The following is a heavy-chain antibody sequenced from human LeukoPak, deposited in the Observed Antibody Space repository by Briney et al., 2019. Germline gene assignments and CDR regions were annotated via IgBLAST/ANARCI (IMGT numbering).Heavy chain of an antibody. Sequence: GGSLRLSCAASGFTFTDSAMTWVRQAPGKGLEWVSAISTRGGDTIYTDSVKDRFTISRDNSKNTLYLQMNSLRAEDTAVYYCARVISRTYYYDSSGLDIWGQGTMVTVSS. CDR1: GFTFTDSA. CDR2: ISTRGGDT. V-gene: IGHV3-23*01. J-gene: IGHJ3*02. D-gene: IGHD3-22*01. CDR3: ARVISRTYYYDSSGLDI.